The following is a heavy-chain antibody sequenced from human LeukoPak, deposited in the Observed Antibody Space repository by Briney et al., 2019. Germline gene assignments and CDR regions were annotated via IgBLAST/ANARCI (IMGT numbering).Heavy chain of an antibody. CDR3: ARARRRFDP. J-gene: IGHJ5*02. CDR1: GGFFSGYY. V-gene: IGHV4-34*01. CDR2: INHSGST. Sequence: SETLSLTCAVYGGFFSGYYWSWIRQPPGKGLEWIGEINHSGSTNYNPSLKSRVTISVDTSKNQFSLKLSSVTAADTAVYYCARARRRFDPWGQGTLVTVSS.